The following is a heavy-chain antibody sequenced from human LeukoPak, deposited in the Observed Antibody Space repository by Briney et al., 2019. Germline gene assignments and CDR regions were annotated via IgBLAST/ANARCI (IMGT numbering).Heavy chain of an antibody. D-gene: IGHD6-13*01. CDR3: ATLSDAIAAAGTRNY. V-gene: IGHV3-23*01. CDR2: ISGSGGST. Sequence: GRSLRLSCAASGFALSGYTMHWVRQAPGKGLEWVSVISGSGGSTNYADSVNGRFTISRDNSKNMLHLQMSSLRAEDTAVYYCATLSDAIAAAGTRNYWGQGTLVTVSS. CDR1: GFALSGYT. J-gene: IGHJ4*02.